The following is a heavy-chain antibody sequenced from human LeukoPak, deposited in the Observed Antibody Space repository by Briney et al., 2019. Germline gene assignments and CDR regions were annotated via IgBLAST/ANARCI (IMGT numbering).Heavy chain of an antibody. Sequence: GGSLRLSCAVSGFTFSGFWMSWSRQAPGKGLEWVASINSDGSEGYYADVVKGRFTISRDNAKNSLYLQINSLRAEDTAVYYCAKENPVGGTNYFDYWGQGTLVTVPS. V-gene: IGHV3-7*03. J-gene: IGHJ4*02. CDR2: INSDGSEG. D-gene: IGHD1-26*01. CDR3: AKENPVGGTNYFDY. CDR1: GFTFSGFW.